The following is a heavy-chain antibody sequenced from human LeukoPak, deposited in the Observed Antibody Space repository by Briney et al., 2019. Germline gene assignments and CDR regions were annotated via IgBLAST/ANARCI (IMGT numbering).Heavy chain of an antibody. J-gene: IGHJ3*02. V-gene: IGHV1-18*01. CDR1: GYTFTSYG. D-gene: IGHD4-17*01. CDR2: IIAYNGNT. Sequence: ASVKVSCKASGYTFTSYGISWVRQAPGQGLEWMGWIIAYNGNTNYAQKLQGRVTMTTDTSTSTAYMELRSLRSDDTAVYYCARVRTVTTMGAFDIWGQGTMVTVSS. CDR3: ARVRTVTTMGAFDI.